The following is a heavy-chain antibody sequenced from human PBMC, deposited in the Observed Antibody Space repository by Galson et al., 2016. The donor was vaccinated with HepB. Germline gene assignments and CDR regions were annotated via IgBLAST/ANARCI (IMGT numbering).Heavy chain of an antibody. CDR2: ISSSGTTI. Sequence: SLRLSCAASGITLSDSYMTWIRQAPGKGLEWLSYISSSGTTIYYADSVKGRFAISRDNAKNSLYLQMNSLRAEDTAVYYCARVMVDYHYWSNKPKHYYSGMDVWGQGTTVTVSS. V-gene: IGHV3-11*01. CDR3: ARVMVDYHYWSNKPKHYYSGMDV. D-gene: IGHD3-3*01. CDR1: GITLSDSY. J-gene: IGHJ6*02.